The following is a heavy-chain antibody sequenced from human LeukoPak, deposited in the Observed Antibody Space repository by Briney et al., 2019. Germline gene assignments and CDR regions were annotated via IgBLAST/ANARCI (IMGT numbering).Heavy chain of an antibody. V-gene: IGHV3-49*04. CDR3: TIVRGGNSGYNWFDP. D-gene: IGHD4-23*01. J-gene: IGHJ5*02. Sequence: PGGSLRLSCTASGFTFGDYAMSWARQAPGKGLEWVGFIRSKAYGGTTEYAASVKGRFTISIDDSKSIAYLQMNSLKTEDTAVYYCTIVRGGNSGYNWFDPWGQGTLVTVSS. CDR1: GFTFGDYA. CDR2: IRSKAYGGTT.